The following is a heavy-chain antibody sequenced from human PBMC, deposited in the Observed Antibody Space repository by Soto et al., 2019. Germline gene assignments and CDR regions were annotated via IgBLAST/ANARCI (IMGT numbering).Heavy chain of an antibody. V-gene: IGHV3-30-3*01. Sequence: GSLRLSCAASVFTFSSYAMHWVRQAPGKGLEWVAVISYDGSNKYYADSVKGRFTISRDNSKNTLYLQMNSLRAEDTAVYYCAREGFDYWGQGTLVTVSS. CDR2: ISYDGSNK. CDR3: AREGFDY. J-gene: IGHJ4*02. CDR1: VFTFSSYA.